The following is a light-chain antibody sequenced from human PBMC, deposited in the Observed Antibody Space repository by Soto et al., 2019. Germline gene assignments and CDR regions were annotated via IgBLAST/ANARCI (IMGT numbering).Light chain of an antibody. CDR3: NSYTNRYTLV. CDR1: NGEVGGCNY. J-gene: IGLJ1*01. V-gene: IGLV2-14*01. CDR2: GVN. Sequence: QSVLAQPASVSGSPGQYIRISCTSTNGEVGGCNYVSWYQQQPGKAPILLIYGVNSRPSEVSNRFAGSKSGNTASLTISGLQPEDEADYYCNSYTNRYTLVVGTGTKVTV.